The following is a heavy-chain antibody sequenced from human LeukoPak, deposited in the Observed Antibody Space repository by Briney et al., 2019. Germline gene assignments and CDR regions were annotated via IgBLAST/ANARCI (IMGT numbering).Heavy chain of an antibody. CDR3: AKGEYNWRLNWFDP. D-gene: IGHD1-20*01. Sequence: PGRSLRLSCAASGFTFSSYGMHWVRQAPGKGLEWVAVIWYDGSNKYYVDSVKGRFTISRDNSKNTLYLQMNSLRAEDTAIYYCAKGEYNWRLNWFDPWGQGTLVTVSS. V-gene: IGHV3-33*06. CDR1: GFTFSSYG. CDR2: IWYDGSNK. J-gene: IGHJ5*02.